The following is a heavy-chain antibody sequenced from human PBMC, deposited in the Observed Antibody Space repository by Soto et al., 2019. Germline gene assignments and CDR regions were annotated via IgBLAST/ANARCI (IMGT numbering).Heavy chain of an antibody. Sequence: GSISTFYWTWIRQPPGKGLEWMGIIYPGDSDTRYSPSFQGQVTISADKSISTAYLQWSSLKASDTAMYYCARGYCSSTSCPRHFDYWGQGTLVTVSS. CDR3: ARGYCSSTSCPRHFDY. CDR1: GSISTFYW. J-gene: IGHJ4*02. V-gene: IGHV5-51*01. CDR2: IYPGDSDT. D-gene: IGHD2-2*01.